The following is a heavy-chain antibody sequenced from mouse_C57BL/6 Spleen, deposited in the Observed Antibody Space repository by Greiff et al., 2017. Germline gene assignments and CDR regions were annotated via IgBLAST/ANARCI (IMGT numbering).Heavy chain of an antibody. D-gene: IGHD2-5*01. CDR3: ARAYYSNFYAMDY. CDR1: GFTFSDYY. Sequence: EVQVVESEGGLVQPGSSMKLSCTASGFTFSDYYMAWVRQVPEKGLEWVANINYDGSSTYYLDSLKSRFIISRDNAKNILYLQMSSLKSEDTATYYCARAYYSNFYAMDYWGQGTSVTVSS. J-gene: IGHJ4*01. V-gene: IGHV5-16*01. CDR2: INYDGSST.